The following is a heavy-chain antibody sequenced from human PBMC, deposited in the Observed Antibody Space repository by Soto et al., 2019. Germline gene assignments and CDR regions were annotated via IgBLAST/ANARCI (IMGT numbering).Heavy chain of an antibody. CDR1: GFTFNNYA. V-gene: IGHV3-23*01. CDR2: ISVSGANT. Sequence: DVQLLDSGGGLVQPGGSLRLSCAASGFTFNNYAMSWVRQAPGKGLEGVSTISVSGANTYYADSVKGRFTISRDDSKNTLYLQMNSLGAEDTAVYYCAKDLGLGVIAGYPHDCWGQGTLVTVSS. CDR3: AKDLGLGVIAGYPHDC. J-gene: IGHJ4*02. D-gene: IGHD3-9*01.